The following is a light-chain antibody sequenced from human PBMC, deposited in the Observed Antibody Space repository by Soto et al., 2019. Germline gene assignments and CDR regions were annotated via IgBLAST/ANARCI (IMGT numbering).Light chain of an antibody. CDR2: DNN. CDR3: GTWDSSLSAGV. Sequence: QSVLTQPPSVSAAPGQKVTISCSGSSSNIGNNYVSWYQQLPGTAPKLLIYDNNKRPSGIPDRFSGSKSGTSATLGITGXXTXXEADYYCGTWDSSLSAGVFGGGTKLTVL. V-gene: IGLV1-51*01. J-gene: IGLJ2*01. CDR1: SSNIGNNY.